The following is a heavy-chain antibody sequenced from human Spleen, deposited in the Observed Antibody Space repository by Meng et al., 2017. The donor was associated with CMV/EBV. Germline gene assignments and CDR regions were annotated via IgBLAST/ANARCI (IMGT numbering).Heavy chain of an antibody. CDR3: ARRDCSRTSCYYDY. CDR2: IFHTGNV. J-gene: IGHJ4*02. CDR1: GGSISDSPFY. D-gene: IGHD2-2*01. Sequence: SETLSLTCSVSGGSISDSPFYWGWIRQPPGKGLEWIGSIFHTGNVYYNPSLKSRVSISVDTSKNHFSLNLGSVTAADTAVYYCARRDCSRTSCYYDYWGQGTLVTVSS. V-gene: IGHV4-39*01.